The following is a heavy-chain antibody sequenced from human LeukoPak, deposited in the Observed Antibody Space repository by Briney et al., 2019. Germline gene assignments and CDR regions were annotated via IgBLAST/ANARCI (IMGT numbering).Heavy chain of an antibody. D-gene: IGHD6-13*01. V-gene: IGHV4-61*02. Sequence: SQTLSLTCTVSVDSISSGRYYWNWIRQPAGKGLEWIGRISSIGSTTYNPSLKSRVTISIDTSKKQFSLDLSAVSAPDTALYYCARSPSPRGYYFDLWGLGTVVAVSS. CDR3: ARSPSPRGYYFDL. J-gene: IGHJ4*02. CDR1: VDSISSGRYY. CDR2: ISSIGST.